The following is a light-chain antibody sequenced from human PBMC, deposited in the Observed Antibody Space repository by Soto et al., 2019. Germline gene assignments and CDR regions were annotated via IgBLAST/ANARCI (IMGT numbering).Light chain of an antibody. V-gene: IGKV3-20*01. Sequence: EIVLTQSPGTLSLSPGERGTLSCRASESGYSNYLAWYQKKPGQAPRLLIHGASIRATGIPDRFSGSGSGTDFTLTISSLEPEDFTVYYCQRYGRSPITFGQGTRLEIK. J-gene: IGKJ5*01. CDR1: ESGYSNY. CDR3: QRYGRSPIT. CDR2: GAS.